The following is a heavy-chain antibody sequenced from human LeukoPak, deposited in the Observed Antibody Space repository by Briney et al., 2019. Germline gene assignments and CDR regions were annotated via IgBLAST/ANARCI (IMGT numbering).Heavy chain of an antibody. CDR3: AHKGRGSGSYTM. D-gene: IGHD3-10*01. Sequence: SGPTLVNPTQTLTLTCTFSGFSLSTTGVAVGWIRQPPGKALEWLAVHYWNNDKSYSPSLKSRLTITKDTSKNQVVLIMTNMDPVDTATYYCAHKGRGSGSYTMWGQGTLVTVSS. CDR2: HYWNNDK. V-gene: IGHV2-5*01. CDR1: GFSLSTTGVA. J-gene: IGHJ4*02.